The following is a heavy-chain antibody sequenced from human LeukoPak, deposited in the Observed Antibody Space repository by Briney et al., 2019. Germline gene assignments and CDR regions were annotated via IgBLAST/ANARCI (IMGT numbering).Heavy chain of an antibody. CDR2: IYYSGST. D-gene: IGHD1-26*01. V-gene: IGHV4-59*01. CDR1: GGSISSYY. Sequence: SETLSLTCTVSGGSISSYYWSWIRQPPGKGLEWIGYIYYSGSTNYNPSLKSRVTISVDTSKYQFSLKLSSVTAADTAVYYCARSGSYHYYFDYWGQGTLVTVSS. J-gene: IGHJ4*02. CDR3: ARSGSYHYYFDY.